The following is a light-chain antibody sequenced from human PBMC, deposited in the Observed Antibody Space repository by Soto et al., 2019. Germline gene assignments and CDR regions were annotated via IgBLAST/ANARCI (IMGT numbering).Light chain of an antibody. J-gene: IGKJ1*01. Sequence: IQMTQSPSSLSASVGDTDTITCRASQSITTSLNWYQQKSGKAPRLLIHAASNLHSGVPSRFSGSGSATDFTLTITSLQPEDSATYYCQQSYNSLSTFGQGNKVEIK. CDR2: AAS. CDR1: QSITTS. CDR3: QQSYNSLST. V-gene: IGKV1-39*01.